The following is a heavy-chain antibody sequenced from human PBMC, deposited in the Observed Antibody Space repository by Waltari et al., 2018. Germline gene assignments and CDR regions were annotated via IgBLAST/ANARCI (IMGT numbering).Heavy chain of an antibody. D-gene: IGHD5-18*01. CDR3: ARRGRYNYAVDY. Sequence: DVQLLDSGGGLVQPGGSLSLSCVASGLTFSNYDMNWVRQAPGKGLEWVSLISGSGDTTHSADSVRGRFTISRDNSKNTVYLQMNSLRAEDTAVYYCARRGRYNYAVDYWGQGTLVTVTS. CDR1: GLTFSNYD. V-gene: IGHV3-23*01. CDR2: ISGSGDTT. J-gene: IGHJ4*02.